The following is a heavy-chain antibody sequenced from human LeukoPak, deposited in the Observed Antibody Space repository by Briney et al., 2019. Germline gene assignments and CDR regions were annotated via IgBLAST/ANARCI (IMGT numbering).Heavy chain of an antibody. V-gene: IGHV3-23*01. CDR2: ISGSGGST. Sequence: TGGSLRLSCAASGFTFSSYAMSWVRQAPGKGLEWVSAISGSGGSTYYADSVKGRFTISRDNSKNTLYLQMNSLRAEDTAVYYCAKVRNPGIAAAGHFDYWGQGTLVTVSS. D-gene: IGHD6-13*01. J-gene: IGHJ4*02. CDR1: GFTFSSYA. CDR3: AKVRNPGIAAAGHFDY.